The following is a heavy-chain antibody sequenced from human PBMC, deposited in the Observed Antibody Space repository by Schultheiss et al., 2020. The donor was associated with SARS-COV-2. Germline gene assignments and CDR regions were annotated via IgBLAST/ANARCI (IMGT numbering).Heavy chain of an antibody. V-gene: IGHV4-39*07. CDR3: ARGGRRYSGYSP. J-gene: IGHJ5*02. D-gene: IGHD5-12*01. Sequence: SETLSLTCTVSGGSISSSSYYWGWIRQPPGKGLEWIGYIYYSGSTYYNPSLKSRVTISVDTSKNQFSLKLSSVTSADTAVYYCARGGRRYSGYSPWGQGTLVPVSS. CDR1: GGSISSSSYY. CDR2: IYYSGST.